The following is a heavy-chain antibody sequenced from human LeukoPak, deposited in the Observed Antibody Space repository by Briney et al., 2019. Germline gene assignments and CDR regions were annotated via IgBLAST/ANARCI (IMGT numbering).Heavy chain of an antibody. CDR2: ISGYNGNT. J-gene: IGHJ3*01. D-gene: IGHD3-22*01. CDR3: ARDLSTMIVVEIKNAFDV. V-gene: IGHV1-18*01. CDR1: GYRFDDFG. Sequence: ASVKVSCKASGYRFDDFGISWVRQAPGQGLEWVGWISGYNGNTNYGERVQGRVTMTTDLSTSTSYMELRSLTSDDTAVYYCARDLSTMIVVEIKNAFDVWGQGTTVIVSS.